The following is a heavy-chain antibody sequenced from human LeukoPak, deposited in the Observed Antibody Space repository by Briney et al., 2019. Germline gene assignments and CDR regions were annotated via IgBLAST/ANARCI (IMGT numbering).Heavy chain of an antibody. J-gene: IGHJ4*02. CDR1: GFSLGTSGVG. D-gene: IGHD6-19*01. CDR3: AHTWGSRWLVPLWEY. Sequence: SGPTLVNPTQTLTLTCTFSGFSLGTSGVGVGWIRQPPGKALGWLALIYWDDDKRYSPSLKSRLTITKDTSKNQVVLTMTNMDPVDTATYYCAHTWGSRWLVPLWEYWGQGTLVTVSS. CDR2: IYWDDDK. V-gene: IGHV2-5*02.